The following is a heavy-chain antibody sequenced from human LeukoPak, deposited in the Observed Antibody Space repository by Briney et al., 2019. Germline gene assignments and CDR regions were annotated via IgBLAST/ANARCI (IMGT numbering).Heavy chain of an antibody. Sequence: GGSLRLSCVASGFTVSSNYMSWVRQAPGKGLEWVSAIFSGGSTFYADSVTGRFTISRDNSKNTVYLEMNSLRAEDTAVYYCARHGTLGSTTYPLDYWGQGTLVTVSS. CDR2: IFSGGST. D-gene: IGHD1-26*01. V-gene: IGHV3-53*01. J-gene: IGHJ4*02. CDR1: GFTVSSNY. CDR3: ARHGTLGSTTYPLDY.